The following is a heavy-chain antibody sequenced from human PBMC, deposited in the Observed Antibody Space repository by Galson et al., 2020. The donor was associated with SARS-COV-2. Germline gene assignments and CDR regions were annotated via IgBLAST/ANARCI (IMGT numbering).Heavy chain of an antibody. V-gene: IGHV4-39*01. Sequence: SETLSLTCTVSGGSISSSSYYWGWIRQPQGKGLEWIGSIYYSGSTYHNPSLKSRVTISVDTSKNQFSLKLSAVTAADTAVYYCAILPYYDDSSYAFDIWGQGTMVTVSS. CDR3: AILPYYDDSSYAFDI. CDR1: GGSISSSSYY. CDR2: IYYSGST. J-gene: IGHJ3*02. D-gene: IGHD3-22*01.